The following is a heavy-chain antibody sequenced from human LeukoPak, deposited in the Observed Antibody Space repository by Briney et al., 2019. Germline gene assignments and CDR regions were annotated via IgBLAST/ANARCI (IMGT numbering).Heavy chain of an antibody. Sequence: GGSLRLSCAASGFTFSAYYMSWIRQAPGKGLEGVSYITAGGSSMSYADSVKGRFTISRDNAENSLYLQMNSLRAEDTAVYYCASTKYNSGCFDYWGQGTLVTVSS. J-gene: IGHJ4*02. CDR1: GFTFSAYY. D-gene: IGHD6-19*01. V-gene: IGHV3-11*01. CDR3: ASTKYNSGCFDY. CDR2: ITAGGSSM.